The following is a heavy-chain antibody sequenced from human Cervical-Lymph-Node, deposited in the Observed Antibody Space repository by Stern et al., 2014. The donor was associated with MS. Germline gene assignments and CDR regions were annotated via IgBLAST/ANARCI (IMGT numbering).Heavy chain of an antibody. V-gene: IGHV2-5*02. D-gene: IGHD4/OR15-4a*01. CDR2: IYWDDDK. J-gene: IGHJ4*02. CDR3: ARRTSVQTTPLFDY. CDR1: GFSLSTSGVG. Sequence: EESGPTLVKPTQTLTLTCTFSGFSLSTSGVGVGWIRQPPGKALEWLALIYWDDDKRYSPSLKSRLTITKDTSKNQVVLTVTNMDPVDTATYYCARRTSVQTTPLFDYWGQGTLVTVSS.